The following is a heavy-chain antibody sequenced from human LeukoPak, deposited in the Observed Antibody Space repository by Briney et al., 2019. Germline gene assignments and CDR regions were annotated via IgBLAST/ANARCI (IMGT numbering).Heavy chain of an antibody. V-gene: IGHV4-59*08. Sequence: SETLSLTCTVSGGSISSYYWSWIRQPPGKGLEWIGNIYYSGSTYYNPSLKSRVTISVDTSKNQFSLKLSSVTAADTTVYYCASREDSRDWSPWAFDIWGQGTMVTVSS. CDR3: ASREDSRDWSPWAFDI. D-gene: IGHD6-19*01. CDR1: GGSISSYY. J-gene: IGHJ3*02. CDR2: IYYSGST.